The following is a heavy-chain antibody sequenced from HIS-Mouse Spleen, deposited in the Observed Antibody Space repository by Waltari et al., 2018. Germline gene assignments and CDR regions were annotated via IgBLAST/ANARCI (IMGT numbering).Heavy chain of an antibody. CDR3: AKASSGWLDY. J-gene: IGHJ4*02. Sequence: QVQLVASGGGVVQPGRSLRLSCAASGFTFSSYGMHGVRQAPGKGLEWVAVISYDGSNKYYADSVKGRFTISRDNSKNTLYLQMNSLRAEDTAVYYCAKASSGWLDYWGQGTLVTVSS. V-gene: IGHV3-30*18. CDR2: ISYDGSNK. CDR1: GFTFSSYG. D-gene: IGHD6-19*01.